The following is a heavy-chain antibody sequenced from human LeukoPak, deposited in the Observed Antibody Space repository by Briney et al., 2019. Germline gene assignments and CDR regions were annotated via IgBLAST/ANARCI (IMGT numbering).Heavy chain of an antibody. V-gene: IGHV1-69*05. J-gene: IGHJ4*02. CDR3: ASAGGYSYGFSFDY. Sequence: FXSYAXSXVRQAPGQGLEWMGGIIPIFGTANYAQKFQGRVTITTDESTSTAYMELSSLRSEDTAVYYCASAGGYSYGFSFDYWGQGTLVTVSS. D-gene: IGHD5-18*01. CDR1: FXSYA. CDR2: IIPIFGTA.